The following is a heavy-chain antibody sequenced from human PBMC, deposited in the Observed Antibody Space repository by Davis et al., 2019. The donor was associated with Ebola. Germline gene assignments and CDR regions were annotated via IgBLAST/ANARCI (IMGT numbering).Heavy chain of an antibody. D-gene: IGHD3-22*01. CDR2: IYYSGST. Sequence: MPSETLSLTCTVSGGSISSSSYYWGWIRQPPGKGLEWIGSIYYSGSTYYNPSLKSRVTISVDTSKNQFSLKLSSVTAADTAVYYCASSRWYYDSSGYYYPQGEDVFDYWGQGTLVTVSS. V-gene: IGHV4-39*01. CDR1: GGSISSSSYY. CDR3: ASSRWYYDSSGYYYPQGEDVFDY. J-gene: IGHJ4*02.